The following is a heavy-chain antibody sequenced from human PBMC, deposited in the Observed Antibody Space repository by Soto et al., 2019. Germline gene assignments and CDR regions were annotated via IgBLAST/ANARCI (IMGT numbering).Heavy chain of an antibody. D-gene: IGHD3-16*02. CDR2: ISGSGGST. Sequence: QTGGSLRLSCAASGFIFKNFALNRVRQAPGKGPEWLASISGSGGSTYYADSVKGRFTISRDNSNNTLFLQMNSLRVDDTAKYYCAKDPPAGYRRAFEVWGQGTVVTVSS. CDR1: GFIFKNFA. V-gene: IGHV3-23*01. J-gene: IGHJ3*01. CDR3: AKDPPAGYRRAFEV.